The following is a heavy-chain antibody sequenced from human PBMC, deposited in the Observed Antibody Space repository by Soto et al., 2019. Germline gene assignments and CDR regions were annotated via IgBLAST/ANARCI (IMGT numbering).Heavy chain of an antibody. CDR3: ARVRDGYSSGWYGDY. J-gene: IGHJ4*02. CDR1: GFSLSNARMG. Sequence: QVTLKESGPVLVKPTETLTLTCTVSGFSLSNARMGVSWIRQPPGKALEWLAHLFSNDEKSYSTSQKSRLTITKDTSKCQVVITMTNMDPVDTGTYFCARVRDGYSSGWYGDYWGQGTLVTVSS. D-gene: IGHD6-19*01. CDR2: LFSNDEK. V-gene: IGHV2-26*01.